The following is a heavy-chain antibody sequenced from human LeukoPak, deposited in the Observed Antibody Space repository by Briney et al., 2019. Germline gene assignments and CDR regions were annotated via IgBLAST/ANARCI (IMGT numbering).Heavy chain of an antibody. D-gene: IGHD6-13*01. CDR2: VYPSGST. Sequence: SETLSLTCAVSSGSINSSNWWSWVRQPPGKGLEWIGEVYPSGSTNYNPSLKSRVTMSVDESKNEFSLKLTSVTAADTAVYYCARFHTSSWFFDSWGQGILVTVSS. V-gene: IGHV4-4*02. J-gene: IGHJ4*02. CDR3: ARFHTSSWFFDS. CDR1: SGSINSSNW.